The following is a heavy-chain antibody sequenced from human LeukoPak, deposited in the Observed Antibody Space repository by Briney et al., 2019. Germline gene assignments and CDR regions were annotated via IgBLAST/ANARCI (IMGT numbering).Heavy chain of an antibody. V-gene: IGHV3-7*01. CDR3: ARGREDCSRGSCYPFDY. Sequence: GGSLRLSCAASGFTFNSYWMSWVRQAPGKGPEWVANIMQDGSERYYVGSVRGRFTISRENAKNSLYLEMNSLRAEDTAVYYCARGREDCSRGSCYPFDYWGQGTLVTVSS. J-gene: IGHJ4*02. CDR2: IMQDGSER. D-gene: IGHD2-15*01. CDR1: GFTFNSYW.